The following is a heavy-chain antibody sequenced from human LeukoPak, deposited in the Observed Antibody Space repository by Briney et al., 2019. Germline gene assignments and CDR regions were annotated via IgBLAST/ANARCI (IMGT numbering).Heavy chain of an antibody. J-gene: IGHJ6*03. CDR2: ISSSSSYI. CDR3: ARGISPLQVTYGGTPYYYYMDV. V-gene: IGHV3-21*01. Sequence: GGSLRLSCAASGFTFSSYSMNWVRQAPGKGLEWVSSISSSSSYIYYADSVKGRFTISRDNAKNSLYLQMNSLRAEDTAVYYCARGISPLQVTYGGTPYYYYMDVWGKGTTVTVSS. D-gene: IGHD4-23*01. CDR1: GFTFSSYS.